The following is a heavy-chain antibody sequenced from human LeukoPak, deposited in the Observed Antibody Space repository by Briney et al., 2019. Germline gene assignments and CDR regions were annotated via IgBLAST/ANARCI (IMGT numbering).Heavy chain of an antibody. J-gene: IGHJ4*02. D-gene: IGHD2-15*01. V-gene: IGHV2-70*01. CDR2: IDWSDDK. CDR1: GFSLNTRAMC. Sequence: SGPALVKPTQTLTLTCTFSGFSLNTRAMCVSWIRQPPGKALEWLAFIDWSDDKYYSASLKTRLTISKDTSKNRVVLTMTNMDPVDTATYYCASGLSWNFDYWGQGTLVTVSS. CDR3: ASGLSWNFDY.